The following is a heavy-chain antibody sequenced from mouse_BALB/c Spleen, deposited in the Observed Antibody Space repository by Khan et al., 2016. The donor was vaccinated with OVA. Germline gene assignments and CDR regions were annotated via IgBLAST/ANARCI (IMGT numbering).Heavy chain of an antibody. V-gene: IGHV2-2*01. D-gene: IGHD2-14*01. Sequence: QVQLKESGPGLVQPSQSLSITCTVSGFSLSTYGIHWVRQSPGKGLEWLGVIWSGGNTDYNAPFMSRLKITKDNSKTQVFFRMNSLQPDDTAIYYCARNSYMYDFTYWGQGTLVTVSA. CDR3: ARNSYMYDFTY. CDR2: IWSGGNT. J-gene: IGHJ3*01. CDR1: GFSLSTYG.